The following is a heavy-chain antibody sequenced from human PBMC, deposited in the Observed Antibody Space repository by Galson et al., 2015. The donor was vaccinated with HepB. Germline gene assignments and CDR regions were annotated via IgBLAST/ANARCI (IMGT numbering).Heavy chain of an antibody. J-gene: IGHJ6*03. CDR3: ARGRLTKYYYGSGRVKKSGYYYYYYMDV. CDR1: GYTFTSYD. D-gene: IGHD3-10*01. V-gene: IGHV1-8*01. CDR2: MNPNSGNT. Sequence: SVKVSCKASGYTFTSYDINWVRQATGQGLEWMGWMNPNSGNTGYAQKFQGRVTMTRNTSISTAYMELSSLRSEDTAVYYCARGRLTKYYYGSGRVKKSGYYYYYYMDVWGKGTTVTVSS.